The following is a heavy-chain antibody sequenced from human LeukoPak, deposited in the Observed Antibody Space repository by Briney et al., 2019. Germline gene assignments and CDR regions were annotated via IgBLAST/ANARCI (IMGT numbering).Heavy chain of an antibody. CDR2: IDLGGTNT. J-gene: IGHJ4*02. V-gene: IGHV1-46*01. D-gene: IGHD3-10*01. CDR3: ARDGGRYSTDY. CDR1: GYTFTGYY. Sequence: ASVKVSCKASGYTFTGYYIHWVRQAPGKGLEWMGIIDLGGTNTRYAQKFQDRIILTRDTSTSTVYMDLGRLRSEDTAVYYCARDGGRYSTDYWGQGTLVAVSS.